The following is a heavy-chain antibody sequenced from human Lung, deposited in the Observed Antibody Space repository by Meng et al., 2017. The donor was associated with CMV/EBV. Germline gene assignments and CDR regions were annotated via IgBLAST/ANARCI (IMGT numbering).Heavy chain of an antibody. CDR1: GYTFTNYG. CDR2: ISAYNGNT. V-gene: IGHV1-18*01. D-gene: IGHD1-1*01. CDR3: ARDRATRAYYFDY. J-gene: IGHJ4*02. Sequence: ASVKVSCKASGYTFTNYGISWVRQAPGQGLEWMGWISAYNGNTNYAQNLQGRVTMTTDTSTNTAYMELRSLRSDDTAIYFCARDRATRAYYFDYWGQGNRVTVSS.